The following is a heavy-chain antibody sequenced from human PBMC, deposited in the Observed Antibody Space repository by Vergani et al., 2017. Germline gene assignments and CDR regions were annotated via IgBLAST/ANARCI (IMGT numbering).Heavy chain of an antibody. CDR3: AKVWAAAGTGHY. Sequence: EVQLLESGGGLVQPGGSLRLSCAASGFTFSSYAMSWVRQAPGKGLEWVSAISGSGGSTYYADSVKGRFTISRDKSKNTLYLQMNSLRAEDTAVYYCAKVWAAAGTGHYWGQGTLVTVSS. J-gene: IGHJ4*02. D-gene: IGHD6-13*01. CDR1: GFTFSSYA. V-gene: IGHV3-23*01. CDR2: ISGSGGST.